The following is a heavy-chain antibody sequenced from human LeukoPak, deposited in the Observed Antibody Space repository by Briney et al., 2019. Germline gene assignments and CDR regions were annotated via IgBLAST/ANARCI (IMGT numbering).Heavy chain of an antibody. CDR2: IYYSGST. CDR1: GGSIGSDS. Sequence: SETLPLTCTVSGGSIGSDSWSWIRRAPGKRLEWIGNIYYSGSTNYNPSLKSRVTISVDTSKNQFSLRLTSVTAADTAVYHCVRGANFWGQGILVTVSS. CDR3: VRGANF. J-gene: IGHJ4*02. V-gene: IGHV4-59*01. D-gene: IGHD5-12*01.